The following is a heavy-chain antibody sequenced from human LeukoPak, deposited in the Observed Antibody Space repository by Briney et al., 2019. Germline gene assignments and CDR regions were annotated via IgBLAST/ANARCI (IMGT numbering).Heavy chain of an antibody. D-gene: IGHD2-2*01. CDR2: IYYSGST. V-gene: IGHV4-59*01. CDR3: ARADIVVVPAAISWMSEWSHVGPLVY. Sequence: PSETLSLTCTVSGGSISSYYWSWIRQPPGKGLGWIGYIYYSGSTNYNPSLKSRVTISVDTSKNQFSLKLSSVTAADTAVYYCARADIVVVPAAISWMSEWSHVGPLVYWGQGTLVTVSS. J-gene: IGHJ4*02. CDR1: GGSISSYY.